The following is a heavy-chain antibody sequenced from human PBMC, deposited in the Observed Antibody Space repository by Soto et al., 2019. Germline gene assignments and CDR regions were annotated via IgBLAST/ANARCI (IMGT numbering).Heavy chain of an antibody. CDR2: ISAYNGNT. CDR3: ASDVPTVTTGGPDY. CDR1: GYIFTKYG. Sequence: QVQLVQSGAEVKKPGASVKVSCKASGYIFTKYGISWVRQAPGQGLEWMGWISAYNGNTNYAQKLQGRATMTTDTSTSTAYMELMSLTSDDTAVYYCASDVPTVTTGGPDYWGQGSLVTVSS. V-gene: IGHV1-18*01. J-gene: IGHJ4*02. D-gene: IGHD4-17*01.